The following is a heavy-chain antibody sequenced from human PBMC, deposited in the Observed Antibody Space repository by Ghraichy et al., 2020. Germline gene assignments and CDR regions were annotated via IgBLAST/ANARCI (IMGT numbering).Heavy chain of an antibody. V-gene: IGHV6-1*01. CDR1: GDSVSSNSAA. D-gene: IGHD3-22*01. CDR3: ARDLEGEMGYDSSGQDAFDI. J-gene: IGHJ3*02. Sequence: SQTLSLTCAISGDSVSSNSAAWNWIRQSPSRGLEWLGRTYYRSKWYNDYAVSVKSRITINPDTSKNQFSLQLNSVTPEDTAVYYCARDLEGEMGYDSSGQDAFDIWGQGTMVTVSS. CDR2: TYYRSKWYN.